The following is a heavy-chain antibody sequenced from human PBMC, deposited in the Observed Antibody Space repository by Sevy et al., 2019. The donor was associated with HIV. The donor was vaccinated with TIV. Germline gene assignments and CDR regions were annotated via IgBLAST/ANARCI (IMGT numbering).Heavy chain of an antibody. CDR1: GFIFSNYG. Sequence: GGSLRLSCAASGFIFSNYGMNWVRQAPGKGLEWVSSISSSGSYIYYGDSMKGRFTISRDNAKNSLFLQMNSLRAEDTAVYYCAREDYSNYYFHAMDVWGQGTTVTVSS. CDR2: ISSSGSYI. CDR3: AREDYSNYYFHAMDV. J-gene: IGHJ6*02. D-gene: IGHD4-4*01. V-gene: IGHV3-21*01.